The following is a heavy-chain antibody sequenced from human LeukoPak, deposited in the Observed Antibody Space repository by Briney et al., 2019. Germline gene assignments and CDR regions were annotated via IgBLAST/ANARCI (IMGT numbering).Heavy chain of an antibody. CDR1: GGSIASYY. V-gene: IGHV4-59*01. CDR2: IYGSGNT. CDR3: ARETSLAGFASGLGFNY. D-gene: IGHD6-19*01. Sequence: SETLSLTCTVSGGSIASYYWSWIRQPPGKGLEWIGYIYGSGNTNYNPSLKSRVTMSIDTSKNQFSLKLTSVTAADTATYYCARETSLAGFASGLGFNYWGQGILVTVSS. J-gene: IGHJ4*02.